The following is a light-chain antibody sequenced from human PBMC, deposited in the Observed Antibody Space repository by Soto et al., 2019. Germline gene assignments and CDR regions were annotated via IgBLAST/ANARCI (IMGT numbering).Light chain of an antibody. J-gene: IGKJ1*01. Sequence: DIQMTQSPSTLSASVGDRVTITCRASQSISVWLAWYQQKPGEAPKLLIYKASTLERGVPSRFSGSGSGTEFTLTISSLQPDDFATYYCQQYNVYWTFGQGTKVEIK. V-gene: IGKV1-5*03. CDR1: QSISVW. CDR3: QQYNVYWT. CDR2: KAS.